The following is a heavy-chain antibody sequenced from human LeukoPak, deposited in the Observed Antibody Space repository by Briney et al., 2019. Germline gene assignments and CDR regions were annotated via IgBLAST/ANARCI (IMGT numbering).Heavy chain of an antibody. D-gene: IGHD1-1*01. CDR3: ARGETGTTHY. Sequence: PGGSLRLSCAASGFTFSSYSMNWVRQAPGKGLEWVSSISSSSTYIYYADSVKGRFTISRDNAKNSLYLQMNSLRAEDTAVYYCARGETGTTHYWGQGTLVTVSS. CDR1: GFTFSSYS. V-gene: IGHV3-21*01. CDR2: ISSSSTYI. J-gene: IGHJ4*02.